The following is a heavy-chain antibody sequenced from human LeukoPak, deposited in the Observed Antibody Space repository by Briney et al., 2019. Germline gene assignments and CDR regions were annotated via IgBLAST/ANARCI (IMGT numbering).Heavy chain of an antibody. CDR1: GFTFSSYS. J-gene: IGHJ3*02. V-gene: IGHV3-48*01. Sequence: GGSLRLSCAASGFTFSSYSMNWVRQAPGKGLEWVSYISSSSNTIYYADSVKGRFTISRDNSKNTLYLQMNSLRAEDTAVYYCARGVTMIVVAHDAFDIWGQGTMVTVSS. CDR3: ARGVTMIVVAHDAFDI. CDR2: ISSSSNTI. D-gene: IGHD3-22*01.